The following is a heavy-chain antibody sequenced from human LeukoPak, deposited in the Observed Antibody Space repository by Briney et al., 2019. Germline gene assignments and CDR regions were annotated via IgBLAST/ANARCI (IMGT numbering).Heavy chain of an antibody. Sequence: ASVKVSCKASGYTFTDYYMHWVRQAPGQGLEWMGWINPNSGGTNYAQKFQGRVTMTRDTSISTAYMELSRLRSDDTAVYYCARSRASSSSGRGRHNWFDPWGQGTLVTVPS. CDR1: GYTFTDYY. CDR3: ARSRASSSSGRGRHNWFDP. CDR2: INPNSGGT. D-gene: IGHD6-6*01. V-gene: IGHV1-2*02. J-gene: IGHJ5*02.